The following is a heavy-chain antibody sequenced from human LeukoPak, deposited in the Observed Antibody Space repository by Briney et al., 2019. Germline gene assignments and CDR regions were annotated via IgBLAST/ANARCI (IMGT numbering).Heavy chain of an antibody. D-gene: IGHD1-26*01. Sequence: ASVKVSCKVSGYTLTELSMHWVRQAPGKGLEWMGGFDPEDGETIYAQKFQGRVTMTEDTSTDTAYMELSSLRSEDTAVYYCATPSERGSYQYDAFDIWGQGTMVTVSS. CDR3: ATPSERGSYQYDAFDI. J-gene: IGHJ3*02. V-gene: IGHV1-24*01. CDR2: FDPEDGET. CDR1: GYTLTELS.